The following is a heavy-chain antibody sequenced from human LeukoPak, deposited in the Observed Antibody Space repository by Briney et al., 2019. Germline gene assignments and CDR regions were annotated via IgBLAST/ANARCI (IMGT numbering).Heavy chain of an antibody. J-gene: IGHJ4*02. Sequence: PGGSLRLSCAASGFTVSSNYMSWVRQAPVKGLEWVSIIYSGSSGGSTYNADSVKGRFTISRDNSKNTLDLQMNSLRAEDTAVYYCARGFGRYYFDYWGQGTLVTVSS. V-gene: IGHV3-66*01. CDR2: IYSGSSGGST. CDR1: GFTVSSNY. D-gene: IGHD3-16*01. CDR3: ARGFGRYYFDY.